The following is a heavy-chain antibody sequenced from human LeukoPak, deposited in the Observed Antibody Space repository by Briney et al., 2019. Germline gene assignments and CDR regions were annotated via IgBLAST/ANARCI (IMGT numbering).Heavy chain of an antibody. Sequence: SETLSLTCAVSGGSISNYYCSWIRQPPGKGLEWLGYIHYSGYTNYNPSLKGRVTISVDTSKSQFSLNLSSVTAADTAVYYCARHWGSDWYFDLWGRGTLVTVSS. J-gene: IGHJ2*01. CDR3: ARHWGSDWYFDL. CDR1: GGSISNYY. V-gene: IGHV4-59*01. CDR2: IHYSGYT. D-gene: IGHD7-27*01.